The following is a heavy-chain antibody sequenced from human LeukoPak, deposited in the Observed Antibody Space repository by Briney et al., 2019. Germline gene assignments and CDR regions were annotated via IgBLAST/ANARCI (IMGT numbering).Heavy chain of an antibody. V-gene: IGHV4-39*07. CDR1: GGSISSSSYY. J-gene: IGHJ4*02. D-gene: IGHD1-26*01. CDR2: IYYSGST. Sequence: SETLSLTCTVSGGSISSSSYYWGWIRQPPGKGLEWIGSIYYSGSTYYNPSLKSRVTISVDTSKNQFSLKLSSVTAADTAVYYCARDRVGATTIWAYWGQGTLVTVSS. CDR3: ARDRVGATTIWAY.